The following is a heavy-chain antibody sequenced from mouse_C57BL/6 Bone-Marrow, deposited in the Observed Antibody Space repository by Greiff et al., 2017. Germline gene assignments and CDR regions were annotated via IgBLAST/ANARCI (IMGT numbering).Heavy chain of an antibody. V-gene: IGHV1-64*01. J-gene: IGHJ4*01. D-gene: IGHD2-4*01. CDR3: ARSYDCDDYTMDY. Sequence: QVQLQQPGAELVKPGASVKLSCKASGYTFTNYWMHWVKQRPGQGLEWIGMMHPNGGSPDYNEKFKSEATLSVDKSSRTAYMELSSLTSEDSAVYYCARSYDCDDYTMDYGGRGTAVTVTA. CDR1: GYTFTNYW. CDR2: MHPNGGSP.